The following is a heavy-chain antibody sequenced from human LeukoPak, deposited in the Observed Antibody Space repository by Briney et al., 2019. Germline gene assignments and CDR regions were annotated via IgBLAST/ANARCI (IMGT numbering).Heavy chain of an antibody. CDR2: ISSSSTYM. J-gene: IGHJ4*02. V-gene: IGHV3-21*01. Sequence: GGSLRLSCEASGLSFSGYSMNWVRQAPGQALEWASSISSSSTYMFHADSVKGRFTISRDNAKNSLYLQMNSLRAEDTAVYYCAGDFESETGDHWGQGTLVTVSS. CDR1: GLSFSGYS. D-gene: IGHD3-10*01. CDR3: AGDFESETGDH.